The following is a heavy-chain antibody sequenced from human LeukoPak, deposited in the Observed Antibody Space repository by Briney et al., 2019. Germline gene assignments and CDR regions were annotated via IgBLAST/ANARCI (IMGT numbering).Heavy chain of an antibody. CDR3: ARYIPARPGFDY. CDR2: IYTSGST. CDR1: GGSISGYY. D-gene: IGHD6-6*01. V-gene: IGHV4-4*07. Sequence: SETLSLTCTVSGGSISGYYWSWIRQPAGRGLEWIGRIYTSGSTNYNPSLKSRVTMSVDTSKNQFSLKLSSVTVADTAVYYCARYIPARPGFDYWGQGTLVTVSS. J-gene: IGHJ4*02.